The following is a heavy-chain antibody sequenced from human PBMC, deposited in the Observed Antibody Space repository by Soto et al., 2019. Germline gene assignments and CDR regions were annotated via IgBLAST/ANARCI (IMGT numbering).Heavy chain of an antibody. Sequence: ASVKLSCQASVYTLTSYDINWLRQATRQGLEWMGWMNPNSGNTGYEQKFQGRVTMTRNTSISTAYMELSSLRSEDTDIYYCETHSNCWIWYHYGMDVWAQGTTVTVSS. CDR3: ETHSNCWIWYHYGMDV. V-gene: IGHV1-8*01. D-gene: IGHD4-4*01. CDR1: VYTLTSYD. J-gene: IGHJ6*02. CDR2: MNPNSGNT.